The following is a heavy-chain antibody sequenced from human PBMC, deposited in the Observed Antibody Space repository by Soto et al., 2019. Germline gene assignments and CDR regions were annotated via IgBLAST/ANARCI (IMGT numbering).Heavy chain of an antibody. CDR3: ARGRRASSAWPSYYYGMDV. CDR2: IIPIFGTA. D-gene: IGHD6-19*01. CDR1: GGTIISYA. V-gene: IGHV1-69*01. J-gene: IGHJ6*02. Sequence: GASVNVSCKASGGTIISYASSWVRQAPGQGLEWMGGIIPIFGTANYAQKFQGRVTITADESTSTAYMELSSLRSEDTAVYYCARGRRASSAWPSYYYGMDVWGQGTTGTVS.